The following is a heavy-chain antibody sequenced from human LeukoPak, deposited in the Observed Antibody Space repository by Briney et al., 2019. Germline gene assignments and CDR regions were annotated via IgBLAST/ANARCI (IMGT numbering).Heavy chain of an antibody. J-gene: IGHJ3*02. Sequence: GGSLRLSCTVSGFTLSSYEMTWFRQAPGKGLEWVSSIGYGGGDTHYADSVKGRFTISRDNSKNTLYLQMNSLRAEDTAVYYCARARSSYGYGDAFDIWGQGTMVTVSS. CDR3: ARARSSYGYGDAFDI. CDR1: GFTLSSYE. CDR2: IGYGGGDT. D-gene: IGHD5-18*01. V-gene: IGHV3-23*01.